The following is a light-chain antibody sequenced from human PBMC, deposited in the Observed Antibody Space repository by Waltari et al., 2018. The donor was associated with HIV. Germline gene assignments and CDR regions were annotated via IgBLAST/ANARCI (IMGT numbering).Light chain of an antibody. CDR1: RNDVGAYNY. V-gene: IGLV2-11*01. CDR3: CSSAGRYTFV. J-gene: IGLJ1*01. CDR2: DLN. Sequence: QPPLTQSRSVSGSPGQSIPISCTGTRNDVGAYNYFSWYQQHPGRAPKPLIFDLNRRPSGVPDRFSGSKSGNTASLTISGLQAEEEADYYCCSSAGRYTFVFGTGTKVTVL.